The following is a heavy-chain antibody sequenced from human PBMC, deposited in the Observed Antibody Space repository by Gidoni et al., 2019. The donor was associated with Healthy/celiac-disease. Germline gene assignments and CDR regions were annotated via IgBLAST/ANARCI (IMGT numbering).Heavy chain of an antibody. CDR1: GFTFSSYA. CDR3: ARDSHPYGGGGSSF. J-gene: IGHJ4*02. D-gene: IGHD6-6*01. CDR2: ISSSGSTI. Sequence: EVQLVESGGGLVQPGGSLRLSCAASGFTFSSYAMNWVRQAPGKGLEWVSDISSSGSTIYYADSVKGRFTISRDNAKNSLYLQMNSLRAEDTAVYYCARDSHPYGGGGSSFWGQGTLVTVSS. V-gene: IGHV3-48*03.